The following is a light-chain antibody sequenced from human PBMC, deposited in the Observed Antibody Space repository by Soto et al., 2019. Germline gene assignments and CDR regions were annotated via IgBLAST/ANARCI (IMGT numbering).Light chain of an antibody. CDR1: QRITNNF. Sequence: EIVLTQSPGTLSLSPGQRATLSCRASQRITNNFLAWFQQKPGLAPRLLIHGASTRASGVPDRFSGGGSGTDFVLTLSRLEPEDFAVYFCQQYGRSPFTFGQGPSCRS. CDR3: QQYGRSPFT. CDR2: GAS. J-gene: IGKJ2*01. V-gene: IGKV3-20*01.